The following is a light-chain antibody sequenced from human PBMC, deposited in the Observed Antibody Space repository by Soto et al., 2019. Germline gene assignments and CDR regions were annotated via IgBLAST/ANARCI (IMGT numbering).Light chain of an antibody. CDR1: KLGDKY. J-gene: IGLJ2*01. Sequence: SYELTQPPSVSVSPGQTASITCSGDKLGDKYACWYQQKPDQSPVLVIYQDSKRPSGIPERFSGSNSGNTATLTISGTQAMDEADYYCQAWDSSTEVVFGGGTKLTV. CDR3: QAWDSSTEVV. V-gene: IGLV3-1*01. CDR2: QDS.